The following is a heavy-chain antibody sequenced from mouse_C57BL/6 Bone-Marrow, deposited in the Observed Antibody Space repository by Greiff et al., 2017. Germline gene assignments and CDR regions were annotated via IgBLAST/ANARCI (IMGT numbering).Heavy chain of an antibody. D-gene: IGHD2-3*01. CDR3: AREDDGYRYFDV. J-gene: IGHJ1*03. CDR1: GYTFTSYW. CDR2: IDPSDSYT. Sequence: QVQLQQPGAELVMPGASVKLSCKASGYTFTSYWMPWVKQRPGQGLEWIGEIDPSDSYTNYNQKFKGKSTLTVDKSSSTAYMQLSSLTSEDSAVYYCAREDDGYRYFDVWGTGTTVTVSS. V-gene: IGHV1-69*01.